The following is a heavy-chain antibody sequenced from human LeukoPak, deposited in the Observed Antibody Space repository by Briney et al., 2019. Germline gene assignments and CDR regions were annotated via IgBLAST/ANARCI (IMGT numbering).Heavy chain of an antibody. Sequence: GASVKVSCKTSGYTFTGYYMHWVRQAPGLGLEWMGWMNPNSGDTNYAQKFQDRVTMTRDTSISTAYMDLSRLISDDTAVYYCARGYCSGGSCYVFDYWGQGTLVTVSS. V-gene: IGHV1-2*02. CDR2: MNPNSGDT. CDR1: GYTFTGYY. CDR3: ARGYCSGGSCYVFDY. J-gene: IGHJ4*02. D-gene: IGHD2-15*01.